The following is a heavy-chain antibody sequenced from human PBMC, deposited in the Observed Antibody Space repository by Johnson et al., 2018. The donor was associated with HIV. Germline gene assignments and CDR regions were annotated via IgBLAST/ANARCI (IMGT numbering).Heavy chain of an antibody. Sequence: QVQLVESGGGVVQPGRSLRLSCAASGFTFSNYAMHWVRQAPGKGIEWVAVISYDGSNKYYAESVKGRFTISRDNSKNTLFLQMNSLRAEDTAVYYCVRRFYDSSAFDIWGQGTLVTVSS. CDR2: ISYDGSNK. D-gene: IGHD3-22*01. J-gene: IGHJ3*02. V-gene: IGHV3-30*01. CDR3: VRRFYDSSAFDI. CDR1: GFTFSNYA.